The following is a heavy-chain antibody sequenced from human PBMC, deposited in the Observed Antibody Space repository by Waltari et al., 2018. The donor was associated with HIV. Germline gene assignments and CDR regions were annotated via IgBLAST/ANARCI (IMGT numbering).Heavy chain of an antibody. Sequence: QVQLQESGPGLVKPSETLSLTCTVSGGSISSYYWSWIRPPPGKGLELLGYIYYSGSTNYNPSLKSRVTISVDTSKNQFSLKLSSVTAADTAVYYCARGAGDILTGYYYYFDYWGQGTLVTVSS. CDR3: ARGAGDILTGYYYYFDY. D-gene: IGHD3-9*01. J-gene: IGHJ4*02. V-gene: IGHV4-59*01. CDR2: IYYSGST. CDR1: GGSISSYY.